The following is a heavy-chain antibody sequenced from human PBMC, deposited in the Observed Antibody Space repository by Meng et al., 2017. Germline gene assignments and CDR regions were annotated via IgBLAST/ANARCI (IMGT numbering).Heavy chain of an antibody. V-gene: IGHV3-7*01. D-gene: IGHD6-19*01. CDR1: GFTFSSYG. J-gene: IGHJ6*02. Sequence: GESLKISCAASGFTFSSYGMTWVRQTPGKGLEWVANIKQDGSEKYYVDSVKGRFTISRDNAKNSLSLQMNSLRAEDTAVYYCARDVSSGWQMTTYYYYGMDVWGQGTTVTVSS. CDR2: IKQDGSEK. CDR3: ARDVSSGWQMTTYYYYGMDV.